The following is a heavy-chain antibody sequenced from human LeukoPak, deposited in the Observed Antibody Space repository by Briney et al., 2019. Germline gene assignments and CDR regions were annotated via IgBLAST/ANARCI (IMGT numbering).Heavy chain of an antibody. V-gene: IGHV4-34*01. J-gene: IGHJ4*02. Sequence: SETLSLTCAVYGGSYSGYYWSWLRQPPGKGLEWIGEINHSGSTNYNPSLESRVTISVDTSKNQSSLKLSSVTAADTAVYYCARGRIAARNYFDYWGQGTLVTVSS. CDR2: INHSGST. CDR3: ARGRIAARNYFDY. CDR1: GGSYSGYY. D-gene: IGHD6-13*01.